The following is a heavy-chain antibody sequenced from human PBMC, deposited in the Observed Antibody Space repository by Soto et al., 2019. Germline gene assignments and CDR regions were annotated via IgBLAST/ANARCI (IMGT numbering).Heavy chain of an antibody. CDR1: GGSISSVGYY. Sequence: PSETLSLTCTVSGGSISSVGYYWSWIRQHPGKGLEWIGYIYYSGSTYYNPSLKSRVTISVDTSKNQFSLKLSSVTAADTAVYYCARGGYDSDYYYGMDVWGQGTTVTVSS. CDR3: ARGGYDSDYYYGMDV. CDR2: IYYSGST. D-gene: IGHD5-12*01. J-gene: IGHJ6*02. V-gene: IGHV4-31*03.